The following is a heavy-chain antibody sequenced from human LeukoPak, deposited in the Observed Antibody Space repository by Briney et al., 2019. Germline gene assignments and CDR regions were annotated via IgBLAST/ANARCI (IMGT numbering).Heavy chain of an antibody. CDR3: ARAPPRHYYDNTEYYFDY. Sequence: SGGSLRLSCAASGFTFSDYYMSWIRQAPGKGLEWVSYISSSGSTIYYADSVKGRFTISRDNAKSSLFLQMNSLRAEDSAVYYCARAPPRHYYDNTEYYFDYWGQGTLVTVSS. V-gene: IGHV3-11*04. CDR2: ISSSGSTI. CDR1: GFTFSDYY. J-gene: IGHJ4*02. D-gene: IGHD3-22*01.